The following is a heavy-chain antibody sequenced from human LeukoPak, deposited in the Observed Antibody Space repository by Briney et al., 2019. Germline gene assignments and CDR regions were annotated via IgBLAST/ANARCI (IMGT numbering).Heavy chain of an antibody. Sequence: GASVKVSCKASGGTFSSYAISWVRQAPGQGLEWMGGIIPIFGTANYAQKFQGRVTITADKSTSTAYMELSSLRSEDTAVYYCARVGLDTAMVWGYYYYMDVWGKGTTVTVSS. D-gene: IGHD5-18*01. V-gene: IGHV1-69*06. J-gene: IGHJ6*03. CDR3: ARVGLDTAMVWGYYYYMDV. CDR1: GGTFSSYA. CDR2: IIPIFGTA.